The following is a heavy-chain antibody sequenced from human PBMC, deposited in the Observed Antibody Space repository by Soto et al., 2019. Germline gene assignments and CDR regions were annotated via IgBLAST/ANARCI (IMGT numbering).Heavy chain of an antibody. J-gene: IGHJ6*02. CDR3: AKDLITMVRGVGGGMDV. CDR2: ISGSGGST. Sequence: GGSLRLSCAASGFTFSSYAMSWVRQAPGKGLEWVSAISGSGGSTYYADSVKGRFTISRDNSKNTLYLQMNSLRAEDTAVYYCAKDLITMVRGVGGGMDVWGQGTTVTVSS. CDR1: GFTFSSYA. D-gene: IGHD3-10*01. V-gene: IGHV3-23*01.